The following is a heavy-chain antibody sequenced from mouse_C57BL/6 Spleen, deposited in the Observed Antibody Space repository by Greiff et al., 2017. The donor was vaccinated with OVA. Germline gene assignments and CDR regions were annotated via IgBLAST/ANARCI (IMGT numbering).Heavy chain of an antibody. J-gene: IGHJ1*03. D-gene: IGHD2-4*01. V-gene: IGHV1-52*01. CDR1: GYTFTSYW. CDR3: ARGYDSPLDV. CDR2: IDPSDSET. Sequence: QVQLQQPGAELVRPGSSVKLSCKASGYTFTSYWMHWVKQRPIQGLEWIGNIDPSDSETHYNQKFKDKATLTVDKSSSTAYMQLSSLTSEDSAVYYCARGYDSPLDVWGTGTTVTVSS.